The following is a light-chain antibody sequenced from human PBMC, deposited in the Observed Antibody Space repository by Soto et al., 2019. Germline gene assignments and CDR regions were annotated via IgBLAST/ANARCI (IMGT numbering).Light chain of an antibody. CDR2: GAS. CDR1: QSVSSN. CDR3: QQYHKFWT. V-gene: IGKV3-15*01. J-gene: IGKJ1*01. Sequence: EIVMTQSPATLSVSPGERATLSCRASQSVSSNLAWYQQKPGQAPRLLIYGASTRATGIPARFSGSGSGTEFTLTISSLQSEDFAVYYCQQYHKFWTFGQGTKVEIK.